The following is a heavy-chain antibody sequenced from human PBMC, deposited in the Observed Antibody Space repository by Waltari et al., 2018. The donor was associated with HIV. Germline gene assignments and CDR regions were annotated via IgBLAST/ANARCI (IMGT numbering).Heavy chain of an antibody. CDR3: ASPSIRAGMDV. V-gene: IGHV3-7*01. CDR1: GFPFSDFW. J-gene: IGHJ6*02. CDR2: IKQDGSKK. D-gene: IGHD2-2*02. Sequence: EVQLVASGGGLVQLGGSLRLPGAVSGFPFSDFWMSWVRQAPGKWLEWLANIKQDGSKKYYVDSVKGRFTISRDNAKNSLYLQMNSLRAEDTAVYYCASPSIRAGMDVWGQGTTVTVSS.